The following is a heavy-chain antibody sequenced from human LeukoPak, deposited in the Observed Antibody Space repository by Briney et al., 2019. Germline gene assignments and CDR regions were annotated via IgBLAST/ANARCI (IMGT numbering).Heavy chain of an antibody. J-gene: IGHJ5*02. CDR2: IYHTGST. CDR1: GGSISSTNW. D-gene: IGHD3-3*01. CDR3: ARGHYDFWSGYGNWFDP. Sequence: ASETLSLTCAVSGGSISSTNWWSWVRQPPGKGLEWIGEIYHTGSTNYKPSLKSRVTISVDTSKNQFSLKLSSVTAADTAVYYCARGHYDFWSGYGNWFDPWGQGTLVTVSS. V-gene: IGHV4-4*02.